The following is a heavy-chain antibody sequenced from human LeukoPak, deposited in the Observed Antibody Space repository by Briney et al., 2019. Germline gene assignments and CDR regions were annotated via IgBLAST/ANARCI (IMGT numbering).Heavy chain of an antibody. CDR2: INSDGSST. J-gene: IGHJ4*02. D-gene: IGHD3-9*01. Sequence: GGSLRLSCAASGFTFSSYWIHRVRQAPGKGLVWVSRINSDGSSTNYADSVKGRFTISRDNAKNTLYLQMNSLRAEDTAVYYCALLTGYYNGDFDYWGQGTLVTVSS. CDR3: ALLTGYYNGDFDY. V-gene: IGHV3-74*01. CDR1: GFTFSSYW.